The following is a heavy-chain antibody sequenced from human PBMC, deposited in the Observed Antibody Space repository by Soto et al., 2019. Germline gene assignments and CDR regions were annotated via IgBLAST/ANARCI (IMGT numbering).Heavy chain of an antibody. CDR2: TYYRSKWYN. Sequence: PSQTLSLTCVISRDSVSSNSAAWSWIRQSPSRGLEWLGRTYYRSKWYNDYAVSVKSRITINPDTSKNQFSLQLNSVTPEDTAVYYCAGVVPAARFQHYYYGMDVWGQGTTVTVSS. CDR1: RDSVSSNSAA. CDR3: AGVVPAARFQHYYYGMDV. D-gene: IGHD2-2*01. J-gene: IGHJ6*02. V-gene: IGHV6-1*01.